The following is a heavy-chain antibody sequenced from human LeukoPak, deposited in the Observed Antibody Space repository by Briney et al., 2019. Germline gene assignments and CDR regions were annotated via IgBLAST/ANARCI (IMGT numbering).Heavy chain of an antibody. J-gene: IGHJ3*02. CDR2: ISAYNGNT. D-gene: IGHD3-22*01. Sequence: ASVKVSCKASGGTFSSYGISWVRQAPGQGLEWMGWISAYNGNTNYAQKLQGRVTMTTDTSTSTAYMELRSLRSDDTAVYYCAREYYYDSSGYSDAFDIWGQGTMVTVSS. V-gene: IGHV1-18*01. CDR1: GGTFSSYG. CDR3: AREYYYDSSGYSDAFDI.